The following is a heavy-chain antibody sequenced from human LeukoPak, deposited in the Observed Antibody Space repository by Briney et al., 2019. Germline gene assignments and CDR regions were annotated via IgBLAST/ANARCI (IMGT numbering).Heavy chain of an antibody. CDR1: GFTFSSYG. CDR2: IRYDGSNK. J-gene: IGHJ4*02. V-gene: IGHV3-30*02. Sequence: GGSLRLSCAASGFTFSSYGMHWVRQAPGKGLEWVAFIRYDGSNKYYADSVKGRFTISRDNSKNTLYLQMNSLRAEDTAVYYCAKSQRNYDILTGSDYWGQGTLVTVSS. D-gene: IGHD3-9*01. CDR3: AKSQRNYDILTGSDY.